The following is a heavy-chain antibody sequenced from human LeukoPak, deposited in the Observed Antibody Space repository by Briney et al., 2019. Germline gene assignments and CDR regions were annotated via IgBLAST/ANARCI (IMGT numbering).Heavy chain of an antibody. Sequence: SQTLSLTCAISGDSVSSNSVTWNWIRQSPSRGLEWLGRTYYRSSWYNDYAVSVRGRITVNPDTSKNQFSLHLKSVTPEDTAYYCARRLTQYDCFDPWGQGILVTVSS. CDR3: ARRLTQYDCFDP. D-gene: IGHD2-2*01. J-gene: IGHJ5*02. V-gene: IGHV6-1*01. CDR1: GDSVSSNSVT. CDR2: TYYRSSWYN.